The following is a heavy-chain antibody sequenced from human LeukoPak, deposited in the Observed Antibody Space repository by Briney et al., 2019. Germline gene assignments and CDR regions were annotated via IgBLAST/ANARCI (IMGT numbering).Heavy chain of an antibody. CDR1: GGSISSYY. CDR2: IYYSGST. Sequence: PSETLSLTCTVSGGSISSYYWSWIRQPPGKGLEWIGYIYYSGSTNYNPFLKSRVTISVDTSKNQFSLKLSSVTAADTAVYYCAREDYYGSGKSYYFDYWGQGTLVTVSS. CDR3: AREDYYGSGKSYYFDY. D-gene: IGHD3-10*01. J-gene: IGHJ4*02. V-gene: IGHV4-59*12.